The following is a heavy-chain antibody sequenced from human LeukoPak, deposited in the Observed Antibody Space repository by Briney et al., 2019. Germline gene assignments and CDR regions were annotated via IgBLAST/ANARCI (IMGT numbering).Heavy chain of an antibody. CDR1: GFTFSSLA. Sequence: TGGPRRLPCAPPGFTFSSLAMSGVGQAPGKGLEGVSTISGSGGSIYYADSVKGRFTISRDNSKNTLYLQMNSLRAEDTAVYYCAKVRPIAAAGPFDYWGQGTLVTVSS. CDR3: AKVRPIAAAGPFDY. CDR2: ISGSGGSI. V-gene: IGHV3-23*01. D-gene: IGHD6-13*01. J-gene: IGHJ4*02.